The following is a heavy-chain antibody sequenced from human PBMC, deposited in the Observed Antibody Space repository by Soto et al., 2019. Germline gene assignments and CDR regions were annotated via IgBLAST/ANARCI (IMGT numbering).Heavy chain of an antibody. D-gene: IGHD2-2*01. CDR3: ARRGQVVVVPGAIFSWLEP. V-gene: IGHV4-34*01. CDR1: GGSFSGYY. CDR2: INHSGST. J-gene: IGHJ5*02. Sequence: NPSETLSLTCAAYGGSFSGYYWSWIRQPPGKGLEWIGEINHSGSTNYNPSLKSRVTISVDTSKNQFSLQLSSVTAADTAVYYCARRGQVVVVPGAIFSWLEPWGRGTLGAVGS.